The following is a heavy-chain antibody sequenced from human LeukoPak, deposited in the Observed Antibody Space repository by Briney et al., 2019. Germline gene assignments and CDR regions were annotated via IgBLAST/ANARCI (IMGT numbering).Heavy chain of an antibody. V-gene: IGHV3-11*01. CDR2: ISSSGSTI. CDR3: ARDPPRITMVRGVFDY. D-gene: IGHD3-10*01. Sequence: NAGGSLRLSCAASGFTFSDYYMSWIRQAPGKGLEWVSYISSSGSTIYYADSVKGRFTISRDNAKNSLYLQMNSLRAGDTAVYYCARDPPRITMVRGVFDYWGQGTLVTVSS. CDR1: GFTFSDYY. J-gene: IGHJ4*02.